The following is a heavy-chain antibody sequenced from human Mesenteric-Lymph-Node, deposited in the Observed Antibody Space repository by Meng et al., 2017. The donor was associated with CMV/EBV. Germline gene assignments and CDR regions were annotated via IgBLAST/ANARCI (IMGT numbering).Heavy chain of an antibody. Sequence: AAGYTFTAYYMRWVRQAPGQGLEWMGWVNPNSGDTHYPQKFQGRVTLTRDTSINTAYMELTRLTSDDTAVYYCARPYTSGWSSVLDFWGQGTLVTVSS. CDR1: GYTFTAYY. V-gene: IGHV1-2*02. J-gene: IGHJ4*02. CDR2: VNPNSGDT. CDR3: ARPYTSGWSSVLDF. D-gene: IGHD6-19*01.